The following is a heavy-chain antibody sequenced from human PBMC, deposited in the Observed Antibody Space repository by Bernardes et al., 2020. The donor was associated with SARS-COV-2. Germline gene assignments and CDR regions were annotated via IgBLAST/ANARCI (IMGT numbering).Heavy chain of an antibody. Sequence: GGSLRLSCAASGFTFSSHWMNWVRQAPGKGLEWVANIKQDGSETYYVDSVKGRFTISRDNTYNSLFLQMNRLRAEDTAVYYCASGPDSSGRRVNPWGQGTLVTVSS. V-gene: IGHV3-7*01. CDR3: ASGPDSSGRRVNP. J-gene: IGHJ5*02. CDR2: IKQDGSET. CDR1: GFTFSSHW. D-gene: IGHD6-19*01.